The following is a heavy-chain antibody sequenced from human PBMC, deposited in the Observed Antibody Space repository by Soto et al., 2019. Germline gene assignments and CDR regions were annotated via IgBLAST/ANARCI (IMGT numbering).Heavy chain of an antibody. D-gene: IGHD3-3*01. CDR2: IIPIFGTA. Sequence: SVKVSCKASGGTFSSYAISWVRQAPGQGLEWMGGIIPIFGTANYAQKFQGRVTITADKSTSTAYMELSSLRSEDTAVYYCARAPYSNYDFWGAQGQGYYYYGMDVWGQGTTVTVSS. CDR3: ARAPYSNYDFWGAQGQGYYYYGMDV. CDR1: GGTFSSYA. V-gene: IGHV1-69*06. J-gene: IGHJ6*02.